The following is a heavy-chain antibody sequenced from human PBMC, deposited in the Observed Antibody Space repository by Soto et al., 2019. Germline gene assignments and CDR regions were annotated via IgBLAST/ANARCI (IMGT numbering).Heavy chain of an antibody. D-gene: IGHD3-10*01. CDR1: GFTFSSYD. J-gene: IGHJ4*02. CDR2: ISSGGGTK. Sequence: EVQLVESGGGLVQPGGSLRLSCAASGFTFSSYDMNWVRHVPGKGLEWISYISSGGGTKYYADSMKGRFTISRDNAKKSLYLKMNRLRAEESAVYYCASDRTGRNWGQETLVNVSS. CDR3: ASDRTGRN. V-gene: IGHV3-48*01.